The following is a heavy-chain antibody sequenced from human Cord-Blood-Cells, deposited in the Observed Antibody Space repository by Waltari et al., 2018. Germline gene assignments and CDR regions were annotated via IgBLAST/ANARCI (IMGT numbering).Heavy chain of an antibody. V-gene: IGHV4-34*01. Sequence: QVQLQQWGAGLLKPSETMSPTCAVYGGPFSGHYRSWLRPPPGKGLEWIGEINHSGSTNYNPSLKSRVTISVDTSKNQFSLKLSSVTAADTAVYYCARRKTMVRGVIIFLFDYWGQGTLVTVSS. J-gene: IGHJ4*02. CDR1: GGPFSGHY. CDR3: ARRKTMVRGVIIFLFDY. CDR2: INHSGST. D-gene: IGHD3-10*01.